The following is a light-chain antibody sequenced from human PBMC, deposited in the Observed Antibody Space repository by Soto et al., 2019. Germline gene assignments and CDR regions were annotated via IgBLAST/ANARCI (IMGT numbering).Light chain of an antibody. J-gene: IGKJ2*01. CDR1: QSVSSTY. CDR3: QQYGRSPPFN. V-gene: IGKV3-20*01. CDR2: GAS. Sequence: EIVLTQSPGTLSLSPGERATLSCRASQSVSSTYIAWYQQNPGQAPRLLIYGASSRATGIPDRFSGSGSGTDFTLTISRLEPEEFAVYFCQQYGRSPPFNFGQGTKVDIK.